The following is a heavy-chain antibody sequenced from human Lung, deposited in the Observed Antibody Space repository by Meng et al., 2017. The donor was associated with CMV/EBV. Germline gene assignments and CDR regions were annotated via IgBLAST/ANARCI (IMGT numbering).Heavy chain of an antibody. CDR3: ATDTGSH. V-gene: IGHV3-7*03. Sequence: GGSLKISCAASGFTFNTYWMTWVRQAPGKGLEWVATLNRDGSKKYYVDSVKGRFTVSKDNAKNSLSLQMSSLRVEETDVYYCATDTGSHWGQGALVTVSS. J-gene: IGHJ4*02. CDR2: LNRDGSKK. D-gene: IGHD3-10*01. CDR1: GFTFNTYW.